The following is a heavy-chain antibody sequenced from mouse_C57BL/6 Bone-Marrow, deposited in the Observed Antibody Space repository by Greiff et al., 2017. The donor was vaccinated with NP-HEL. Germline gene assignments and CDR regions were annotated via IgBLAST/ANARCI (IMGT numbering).Heavy chain of an antibody. CDR2: LNPNNGGT. Sequence: EVQLHQSGPELAKPGASVKLSCKASGYTFTDYYMNWVKQSHGKSLEWIGDLNPNNGGTSYNQKFKGKATLTVDKSSSTAYMERRSLTSEDAAVYYGARVGYYSSWYFDVWGTGTTVTVSS. V-gene: IGHV1-26*01. CDR3: ARVGYYSSWYFDV. J-gene: IGHJ1*03. CDR1: GYTFTDYY. D-gene: IGHD2-3*01.